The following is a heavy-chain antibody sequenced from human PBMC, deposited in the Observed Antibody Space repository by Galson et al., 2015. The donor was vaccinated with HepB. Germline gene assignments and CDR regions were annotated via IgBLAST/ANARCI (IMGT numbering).Heavy chain of an antibody. CDR2: VAHDGTVQ. D-gene: IGHD2-21*01. CDR1: GFVFSEYR. V-gene: IGHV3-30*18. CDR3: SKEPVARASPWCLDL. J-gene: IGHJ2*01. Sequence: SLRLSCAASGFVFSEYRMHWVRQPPGKALEWVAVVAHDGTVQYYADAVKGRFTVSRDNSKNSLFLQLNSPRLEDAGLSYCSKEPVARASPWCLDLSGRGTLRTVSS.